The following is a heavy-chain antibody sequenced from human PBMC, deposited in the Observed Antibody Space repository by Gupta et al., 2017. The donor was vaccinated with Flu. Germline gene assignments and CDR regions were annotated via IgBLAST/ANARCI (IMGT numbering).Heavy chain of an antibody. J-gene: IGHJ4*02. CDR3: ARYDSGGCSLEY. CDR1: GGSINGYY. D-gene: IGHD3-22*01. CDR2: IYYSGRT. Sequence: QVQLQESGPGLVKPSETLSLTCTVSGGSINGYYCGWIRQPPGKGLEWIGYIYYSGRTKYNPSLKSRVAMSVDTAQNHFSLKMNSVTAADTAAYYCARYDSGGCSLEYWGQGTLVTVSS. V-gene: IGHV4-59*01.